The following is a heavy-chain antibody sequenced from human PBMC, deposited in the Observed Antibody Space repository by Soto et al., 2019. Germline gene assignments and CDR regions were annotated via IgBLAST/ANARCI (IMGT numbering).Heavy chain of an antibody. CDR1: GYTFTSYY. Sequence: GASVKVSCKASGYTFTSYYMHWVRQAPGQGLEWMGIINPSGGSTSYAQKFQGRVTMTRDTSTSTVYMELSSLRSEDTAVYYCAREVTSLNHPTQTFDYWGQGTLVTVSS. CDR3: AREVTSLNHPTQTFDY. V-gene: IGHV1-46*01. CDR2: INPSGGST. J-gene: IGHJ4*02. D-gene: IGHD4-4*01.